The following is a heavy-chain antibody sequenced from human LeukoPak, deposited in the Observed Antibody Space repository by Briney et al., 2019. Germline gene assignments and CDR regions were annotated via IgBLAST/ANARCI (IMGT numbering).Heavy chain of an antibody. J-gene: IGHJ4*02. Sequence: ASVKVSCKASGGTFSSYAISWVRQAPGQGLEWMGGIIPIFGTANYAQKFQGRVTMTTDTSTSTAYMELRSLRSDDTAVYYCARYRYGSGSLDYWGQGTLVTVSS. D-gene: IGHD3-10*01. CDR1: GGTFSSYA. CDR2: IIPIFGTA. V-gene: IGHV1-69*05. CDR3: ARYRYGSGSLDY.